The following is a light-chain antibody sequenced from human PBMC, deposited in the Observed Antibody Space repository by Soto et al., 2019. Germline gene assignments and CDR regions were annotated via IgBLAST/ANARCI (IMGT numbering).Light chain of an antibody. CDR3: QHYNNWPRT. CDR2: GAS. J-gene: IGKJ1*01. Sequence: EIVMTQSPATLSVSPGERATLSCRASQSVSSNLAWYQQKPGQAPRLLIYGASTRPTGIPARFSGSGSGTEFTLTINSLQSEDFAVYYCQHYNNWPRTFGQGTKVEIK. CDR1: QSVSSN. V-gene: IGKV3-15*01.